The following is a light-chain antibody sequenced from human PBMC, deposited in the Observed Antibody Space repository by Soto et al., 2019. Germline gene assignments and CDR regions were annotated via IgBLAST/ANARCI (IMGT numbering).Light chain of an antibody. CDR1: QSVSSSY. CDR3: QQYDNSPLYT. CDR2: GAS. Sequence: EIVLTQSPGTLSLSPGERATLSCRASQSVSSSYLAWYQQKPGQAPRLLIYGASARATGIPDRFSGSGSGTDFTLTISRLEPEDFAVYYCQQYDNSPLYTFVQGTKLEIK. J-gene: IGKJ2*01. V-gene: IGKV3-20*01.